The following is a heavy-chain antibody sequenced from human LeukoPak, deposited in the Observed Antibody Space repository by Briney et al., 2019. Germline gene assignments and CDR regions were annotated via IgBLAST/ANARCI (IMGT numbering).Heavy chain of an antibody. CDR1: GFTFRDYS. J-gene: IGHJ4*02. D-gene: IGHD2-2*01. Sequence: PGGSLRLSCAASGFTFRDYSMTWVRQAPGKGLEWVSSIRGGSDFIYHADSVKGRFTVFRDNAKNSLYLQMNSLRAEDTAVYYCARDHAGIVLPAAVGAHWGQGTLVTVSP. CDR3: ARDHAGIVLPAAVGAH. V-gene: IGHV3-21*01. CDR2: IRGGSDFI.